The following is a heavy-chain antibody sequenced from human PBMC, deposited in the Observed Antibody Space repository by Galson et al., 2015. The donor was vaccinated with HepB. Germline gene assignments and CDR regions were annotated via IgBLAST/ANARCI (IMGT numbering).Heavy chain of an antibody. CDR1: GFTFSSYA. D-gene: IGHD5-18*01. J-gene: IGHJ4*02. V-gene: IGHV3-64D*06. Sequence: SLRLSCAASGFTFSSYAMHWVRQAPGKGLEYVSAISSNGGSTYYADSVKGRFTISRDNSKNTLYLQMSSLRAEDTAVYYCVKGGAMAGFDYWGQGTLVTVSS. CDR2: ISSNGGST. CDR3: VKGGAMAGFDY.